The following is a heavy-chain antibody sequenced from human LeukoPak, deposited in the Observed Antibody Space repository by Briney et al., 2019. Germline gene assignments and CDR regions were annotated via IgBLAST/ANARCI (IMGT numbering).Heavy chain of an antibody. CDR3: ARDASSIAVAGTLDY. V-gene: IGHV1-8*01. CDR2: MNPNSGNT. CDR1: GYTFTSYD. J-gene: IGHJ4*02. D-gene: IGHD6-19*01. Sequence: ASVKVSCKASGYTFTSYDINWVRQATGQGLEWMGWMNPNSGNTGYAQKLQGRVTMTTDKSTSTAYMELRSLRSDDTAVYFCARDASSIAVAGTLDYWGQGTLVTVSP.